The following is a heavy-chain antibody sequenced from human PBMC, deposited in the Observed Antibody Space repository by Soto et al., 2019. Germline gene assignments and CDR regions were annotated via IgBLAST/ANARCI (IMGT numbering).Heavy chain of an antibody. CDR3: AKDMNDGRSFDY. J-gene: IGHJ4*02. V-gene: IGHV3-30*18. CDR2: ISYDGSNK. Sequence: QVQLVESGGGVVQPGRSLRLSCAASGFTFSSYGMHWVRQAPGKGLEWVAVISYDGSNKYYADSMKGRFTISRDNSKNTLYLQMNSLRAEDTAVYYCAKDMNDGRSFDYWGQGTLVTVSS. CDR1: GFTFSSYG. D-gene: IGHD1-1*01.